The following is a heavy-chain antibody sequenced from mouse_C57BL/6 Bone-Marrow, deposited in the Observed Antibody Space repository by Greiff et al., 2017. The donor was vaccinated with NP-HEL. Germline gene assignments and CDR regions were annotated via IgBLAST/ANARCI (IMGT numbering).Heavy chain of an antibody. CDR3: ARELLWVFAY. D-gene: IGHD2-1*01. CDR1: GYTFTSYW. V-gene: IGHV1-69*01. Sequence: QVQLQQPGAELVMPGASVKLSCKASGYTFTSYWMHWVKQRPGQGLEWIGEIDPSDSYTNYNQKFKGKSTLTVDKSSSTAYMQLSSLTSEDSAVYYCARELLWVFAYWGQGTLVTVSA. J-gene: IGHJ3*01. CDR2: IDPSDSYT.